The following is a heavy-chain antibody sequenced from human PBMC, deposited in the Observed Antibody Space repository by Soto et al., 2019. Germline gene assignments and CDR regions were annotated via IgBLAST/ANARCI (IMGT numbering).Heavy chain of an antibody. CDR1: GGSVSSGSYY. Sequence: QVQLQESGPGLVKPSETLSLTCTVSGGSVSSGSYYWSWIRQPPGKGLEWIGYIYYSGSTNYNPSLKSRVTISVDTSKNQFYLKLSSVTAAETAVYYCARDWPDYYGMDVWGQGTTVTVSS. CDR2: IYYSGST. V-gene: IGHV4-61*01. CDR3: ARDWPDYYGMDV. J-gene: IGHJ6*02.